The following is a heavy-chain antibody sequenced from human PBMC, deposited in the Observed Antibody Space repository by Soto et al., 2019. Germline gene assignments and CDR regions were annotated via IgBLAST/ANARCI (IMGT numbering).Heavy chain of an antibody. V-gene: IGHV4-34*01. CDR3: ARVLKDIVVVPAVSPSHWFDP. CDR2: INHSGST. CDR1: GGSFSGYY. D-gene: IGHD2-2*01. J-gene: IGHJ5*02. Sequence: PSETLSLTCAVYGGSFSGYYWSLIRQPPGKGLEWIGEINHSGSTNYNPSLKSRVTISVDTSKNQFSLKLSSVTAADTAVYYCARVLKDIVVVPAVSPSHWFDPWGQGTLVTVSS.